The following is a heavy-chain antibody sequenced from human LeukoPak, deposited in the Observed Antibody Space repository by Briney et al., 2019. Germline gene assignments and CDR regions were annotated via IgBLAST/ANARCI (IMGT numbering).Heavy chain of an antibody. CDR2: ISGSGGST. CDR1: GFTFSSYA. CDR3: AKDTGIAVAGSSDY. V-gene: IGHV3-23*01. Sequence: GGSLRLSCAASGFTFSSYAMSWVRQAPGKGLEWVSAISGSGGSTYYADSVKGRFTISRDNSKNTLYLQMNSLRAEDTAVYYCAKDTGIAVAGSSDYWGQGTLVTASS. D-gene: IGHD6-19*01. J-gene: IGHJ4*02.